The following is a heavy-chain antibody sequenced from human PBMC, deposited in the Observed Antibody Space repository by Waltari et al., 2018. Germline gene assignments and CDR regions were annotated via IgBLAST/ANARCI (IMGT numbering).Heavy chain of an antibody. Sequence: QLQLQESGPGLVKPSETLSLTCSVSGDSINRSKYYWAWIRQHPGKGLESIGSICYSGSTYHNPSLKSRVTMSVDTSRNEFYLKLKSVTAADTATYYCARLTVVGATRWFEPWGQGTQVSVSS. D-gene: IGHD1-26*01. CDR3: ARLTVVGATRWFEP. V-gene: IGHV4-39*01. J-gene: IGHJ5*02. CDR2: ICYSGST. CDR1: GDSINRSKYY.